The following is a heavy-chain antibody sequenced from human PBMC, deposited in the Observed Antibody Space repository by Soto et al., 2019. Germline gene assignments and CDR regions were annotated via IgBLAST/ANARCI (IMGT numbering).Heavy chain of an antibody. D-gene: IGHD4-17*01. CDR1: GFAFNTYT. V-gene: IGHV3-21*01. J-gene: IGHJ4*02. CDR2: IGWSATDK. Sequence: EVQLVESGGGLVKPGGSLRLSCAASGFAFNTYTMNWVRQAPGKGLEWVSSIGWSATDKYYADSVRGRFTISRDNAENSLYLQMNSLRAEDTAVYYCVGGDHRGYWGQGTLVTVSS. CDR3: VGGDHRGY.